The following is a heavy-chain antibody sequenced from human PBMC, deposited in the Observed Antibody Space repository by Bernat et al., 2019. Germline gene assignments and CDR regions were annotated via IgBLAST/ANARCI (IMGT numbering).Heavy chain of an antibody. CDR1: GGIFSSYT. CDR2: IIPILDIA. J-gene: IGHJ5*02. CDR3: ARAGPDWFDP. V-gene: IGHV1-69*02. Sequence: QVQLVQSGAEVKKPGSSVKVSCKASGGIFSSYTISWVRQAPGQGLEWMGRIIPILDIANYAQKFQGRVTITADKSTSTAYMELSSLRSEDTAVYYCARAGPDWFDPWGQGTLVTVSS.